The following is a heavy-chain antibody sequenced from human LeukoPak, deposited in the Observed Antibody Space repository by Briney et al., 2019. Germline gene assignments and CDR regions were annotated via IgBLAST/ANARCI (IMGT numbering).Heavy chain of an antibody. V-gene: IGHV1-18*01. CDR2: INAYNRNT. CDR1: GYTFTSYG. J-gene: IGHJ4*02. Sequence: GASVKVSCKASGYTFTSYGISWVRQAPGQGLEWMGWINAYNRNTKYAQNLQGRVTLTTDTSTSTAYMELRSLRSGDTAVYFCAREGTYGYPFDYWGQGTLVTVSS. D-gene: IGHD2-8*01. CDR3: AREGTYGYPFDY.